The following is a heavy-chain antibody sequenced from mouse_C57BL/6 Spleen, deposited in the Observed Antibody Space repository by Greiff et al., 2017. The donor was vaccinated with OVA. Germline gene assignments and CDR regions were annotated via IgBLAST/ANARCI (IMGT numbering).Heavy chain of an antibody. J-gene: IGHJ2*01. D-gene: IGHD1-1*01. CDR3: ARSGSSYPLDY. V-gene: IGHV1-26*01. CDR2: INPNNGGT. CDR1: GYTFTDYY. Sequence: EVQLQQSGPELVKPGASVKISCKASGYTFTDYYMNWVKQSHGKSLEWIGDINPNNGGTSYNQKLKGKATLTVDKSSSTAYMELRSLTSDDSAVYYCARSGSSYPLDYWGQGTTLTVSS.